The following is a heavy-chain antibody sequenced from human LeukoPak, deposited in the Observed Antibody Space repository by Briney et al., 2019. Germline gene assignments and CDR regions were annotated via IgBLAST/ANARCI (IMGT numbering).Heavy chain of an antibody. Sequence: GGSLRLSCAASGFTFSTYGMHWVRQAPGKGLEWVAFIRYEGSNKYYADSVKGRFTISRDNSKNTLYVQMNSLRVEDTAVYYCAKNGEVWGSYYYFMDVWGKGTTVTVSS. CDR2: IRYEGSNK. V-gene: IGHV3-30*02. J-gene: IGHJ6*03. CDR1: GFTFSTYG. CDR3: AKNGEVWGSYYYFMDV. D-gene: IGHD3-10*01.